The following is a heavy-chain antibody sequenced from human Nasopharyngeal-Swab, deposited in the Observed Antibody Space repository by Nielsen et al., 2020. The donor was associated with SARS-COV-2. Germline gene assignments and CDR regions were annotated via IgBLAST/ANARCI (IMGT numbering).Heavy chain of an antibody. J-gene: IGHJ6*02. CDR2: ISGSGGST. CDR1: GFTFSSYA. D-gene: IGHD6-13*01. CDR3: AKDLASGGSRSWTGFFYYYYGMDV. Sequence: GESLKISCAASGFTFSSYAMSWVRQAPGKGLEWVSAISGSGGSTYYADSVKGRFTISRDNSKNTLYLQMNSLRAEDTAVYYCAKDLASGGSRSWTGFFYYYYGMDVWGQGTTVTVSS. V-gene: IGHV3-23*01.